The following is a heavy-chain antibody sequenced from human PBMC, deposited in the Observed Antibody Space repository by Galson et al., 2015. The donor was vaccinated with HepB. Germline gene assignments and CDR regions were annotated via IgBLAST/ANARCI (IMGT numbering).Heavy chain of an antibody. Sequence: SLRLSCAASGFTFSRYWMTWVRQAPGKGLEWVANIKQDGSEKDYVDSVKGRFTISRDKAKDSLYLQMNSLRADDTAVYYCARWSYSSSWYIDYWGQGTLVTVSS. D-gene: IGHD6-13*01. J-gene: IGHJ4*02. CDR3: ARWSYSSSWYIDY. CDR2: IKQDGSEK. CDR1: GFTFSRYW. V-gene: IGHV3-7*01.